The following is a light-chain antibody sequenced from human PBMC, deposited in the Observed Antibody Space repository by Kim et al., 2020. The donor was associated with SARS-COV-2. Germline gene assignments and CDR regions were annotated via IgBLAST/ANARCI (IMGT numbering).Light chain of an antibody. V-gene: IGLV1-44*01. J-gene: IGLJ1*01. CDR1: TSNIGRNV. CDR2: TND. Sequence: QSVLTQPPSASGTPGQRVTISCSGVTSNIGRNVVNWYQQLPGTAPKLLIYTNDQRPSGVPDRFSGSKSGTSASLAISGLQSEDEADYYCAAWDDRLHVSVFGTGTKVTVL. CDR3: AAWDDRLHVSV.